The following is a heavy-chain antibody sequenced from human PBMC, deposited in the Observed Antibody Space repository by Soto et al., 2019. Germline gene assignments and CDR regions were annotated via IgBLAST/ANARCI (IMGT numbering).Heavy chain of an antibody. J-gene: IGHJ6*02. CDR2: IYYSGST. D-gene: IGHD2-2*01. CDR1: GGSISSGDYY. V-gene: IGHV4-30-4*01. Sequence: SETLSLTCTVSGGSISSGDYYWSWIRQPPGKGLEWIGYIYYSGSTYYNPSLKSRVTISVDTSKNQFSLKLSSVTAADTAVYYCARGVTRYQLLTYYYGMDVRGQGTTVTVSS. CDR3: ARGVTRYQLLTYYYGMDV.